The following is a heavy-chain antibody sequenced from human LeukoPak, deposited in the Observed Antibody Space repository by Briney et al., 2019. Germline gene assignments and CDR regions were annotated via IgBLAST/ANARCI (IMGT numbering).Heavy chain of an antibody. CDR1: GFTFSGSA. D-gene: IGHD3-22*01. J-gene: IGHJ4*02. V-gene: IGHV3-23*01. CDR3: AKSITMRNFDY. CDR2: ISGSGGST. Sequence: GGSLRLSCAASGFTFSGSALHWVRQASGKGLEWVSAISGSGGSTYYADSVKGRFTISRDNSKNTLYLQMNSLRAEDTAVYYCAKSITMRNFDYWGQGTLVTVSS.